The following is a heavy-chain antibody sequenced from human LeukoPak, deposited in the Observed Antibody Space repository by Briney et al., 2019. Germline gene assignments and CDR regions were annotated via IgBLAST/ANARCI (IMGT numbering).Heavy chain of an antibody. V-gene: IGHV4-59*01. CDR2: IYYSGST. J-gene: IGHJ4*02. CDR1: GGSISSYY. D-gene: IGHD1-26*01. CDR3: ARGAYSGSFFAY. Sequence: SETLSLTCTVSGGSISSYYWSWIRQPPGKGLEWIGYIYYSGSTNYNPSLKSRVTISVDTSKNQFSRKLSSVTAVDTAVYYCARGAYSGSFFAYWGQGTLVTVSS.